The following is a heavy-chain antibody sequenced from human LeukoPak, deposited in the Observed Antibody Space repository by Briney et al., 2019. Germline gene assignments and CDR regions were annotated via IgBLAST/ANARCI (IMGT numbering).Heavy chain of an antibody. CDR1: GFTFSSYA. CDR3: ARDVLEYSSSSGIDP. Sequence: GRSLRLSGAASGFTFSSYAMHWVRQAPGKGLEWVAVISYDGSNKYYADSVKGRFTISRDNSKNTLYLQMNSLRAEDTAVYYCARDVLEYSSSSGIDPWGQGTLVTVSS. J-gene: IGHJ5*02. V-gene: IGHV3-30-3*01. D-gene: IGHD6-6*01. CDR2: ISYDGSNK.